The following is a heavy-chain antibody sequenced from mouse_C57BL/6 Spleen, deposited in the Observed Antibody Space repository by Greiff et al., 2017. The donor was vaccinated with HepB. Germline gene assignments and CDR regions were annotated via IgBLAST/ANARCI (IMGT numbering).Heavy chain of an antibody. CDR1: GYAFSSYW. CDR3: ARSEVFGG. CDR2: IYPGDGDT. V-gene: IGHV1-80*01. J-gene: IGHJ3*02. Sequence: QVQLQQSGAELVKPGASVKISCKASGYAFSSYWMNWVKQRPGKGLEWIGQIYPGDGDTNYNGKFKGKATLTADKSSSTAYMQRRSLTSEDSAVYFCARSEVFGGWGQGTLVTVSA.